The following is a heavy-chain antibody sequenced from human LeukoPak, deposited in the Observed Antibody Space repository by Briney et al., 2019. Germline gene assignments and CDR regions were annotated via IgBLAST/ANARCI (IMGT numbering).Heavy chain of an antibody. CDR1: GFTFSSYA. Sequence: GGSLRLSCAASGFTFSSYAMSWVRQAPGKGLEWVSAISGSGGSTYYADSVKVRFTISRDNSKNTLYLQMNSLRAEDTAVYYCAKSYGDYVGAFDIWGQGTMVTVSS. CDR3: AKSYGDYVGAFDI. V-gene: IGHV3-23*01. CDR2: ISGSGGST. J-gene: IGHJ3*02. D-gene: IGHD4-17*01.